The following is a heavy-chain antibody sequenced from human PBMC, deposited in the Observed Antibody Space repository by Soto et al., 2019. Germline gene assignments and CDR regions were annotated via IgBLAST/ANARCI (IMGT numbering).Heavy chain of an antibody. CDR2: IYYSGST. Sequence: PSETLSLTCTVSGGSISSGGYYWSWIRQHPGRGLEWIGYIYYSGSTYYNPSLKSRVTISVDTSKNQFSLKLSSVTAADTAVYYCARVSGSYSYYYYGMDVWRQGTTVTVSS. D-gene: IGHD1-26*01. CDR1: GGSISSGGYY. CDR3: ARVSGSYSYYYYGMDV. V-gene: IGHV4-31*03. J-gene: IGHJ6*02.